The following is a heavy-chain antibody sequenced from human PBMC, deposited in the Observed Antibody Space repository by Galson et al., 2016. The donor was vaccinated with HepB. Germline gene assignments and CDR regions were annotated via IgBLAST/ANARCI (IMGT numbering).Heavy chain of an antibody. CDR2: INTDGSET. CDR1: GFTFNSYW. V-gene: IGHV3-74*01. J-gene: IGHJ3*02. CDR3: ASHLGGSSLDPFDI. D-gene: IGHD3-16*01. Sequence: SLRLSCAASGFTFNSYWMHWVRPAPGKGLVWVSRINTDGSETNYAHSVKGRFTISRDKSKNTLFLNMISLRAEDTASYYCASHLGGSSLDPFDIWGRGTMVTVSS.